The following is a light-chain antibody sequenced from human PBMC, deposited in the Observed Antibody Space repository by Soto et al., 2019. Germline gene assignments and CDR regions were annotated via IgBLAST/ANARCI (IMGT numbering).Light chain of an antibody. V-gene: IGKV3-20*01. J-gene: IGKJ4*01. CDR2: GAS. CDR1: QSVSSSY. Sequence: EIVLTQSPGTLSLSPGERATLSCRASQSVSSSYLAWYQQKPGQAPRLLIYGASSRATGIPDRFSGSGSGTDFTLTISRLEPEEFAVYYCQQYDSSPLTGGGGTKVEIK. CDR3: QQYDSSPLT.